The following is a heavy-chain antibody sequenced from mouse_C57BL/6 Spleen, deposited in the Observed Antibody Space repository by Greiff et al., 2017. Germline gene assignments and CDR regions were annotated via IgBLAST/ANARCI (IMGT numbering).Heavy chain of an antibody. V-gene: IGHV1-47*01. CDR2: IHPYSDDT. CDR1: GYTFTTYW. CDR3: ARGLDGYFDV. Sequence: QVQLQQPGAELVKPGASVKMSCKASGYTFTTYWIEWMKQTHGQSLEWIGNIHPYSDDTKSNEKFKGKATLAVEKSSSTVYLELSRLTSDDSAVYYCARGLDGYFDVWGTGTTVTVSS. J-gene: IGHJ1*03.